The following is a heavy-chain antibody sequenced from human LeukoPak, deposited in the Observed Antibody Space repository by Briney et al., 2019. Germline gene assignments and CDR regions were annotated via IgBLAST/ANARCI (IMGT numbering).Heavy chain of an antibody. J-gene: IGHJ4*02. CDR3: ARAHRITMIVVVTQYYFDY. Sequence: SETLSLTCTVSGGSISSSSYYWGWIRQPPGKGLEWIGSIYYSGSTYYNPSLKSRVTISVDTSKNQFTLKLSSVTAADTAVYYCARAHRITMIVVVTQYYFDYWGQGTLVTVSS. CDR2: IYYSGST. D-gene: IGHD3-22*01. CDR1: GGSISSSSYY. V-gene: IGHV4-39*06.